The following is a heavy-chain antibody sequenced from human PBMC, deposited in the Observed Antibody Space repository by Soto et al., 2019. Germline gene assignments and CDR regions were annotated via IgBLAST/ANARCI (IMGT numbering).Heavy chain of an antibody. CDR3: ARGGGWSYYFDY. J-gene: IGHJ4*02. CDR1: GFTFSSYL. D-gene: IGHD6-19*01. CDR2: INSDGSST. V-gene: IGHV3-74*01. Sequence: GGSLRRSCAASGFTFSSYLMHWVRQAPGKGLVWVSRINSDGSSTSYAVSVKGRFTISRDNAKNTLYLQMNSLRAEDTAVYYCARGGGWSYYFDYWGQGTLVTVSS.